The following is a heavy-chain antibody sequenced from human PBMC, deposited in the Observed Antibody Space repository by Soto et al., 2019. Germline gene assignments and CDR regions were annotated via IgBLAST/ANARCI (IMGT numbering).Heavy chain of an antibody. CDR1: GFTFSSYG. CDR2: ISYDGSNK. V-gene: IGHV3-30*18. CDR3: AKYTDSYCSGGSCYFDY. J-gene: IGHJ4*02. Sequence: QVQLVESGGGVVQPGRSLRLSCAASGFTFSSYGMHWVRQAPGKGLEGGAVISYDGSNKYYADSVKGRFTISRDNSKNTLYLQMSSLRAEDTAVYYCAKYTDSYCSGGSCYFDYWGQGTLVTVSS. D-gene: IGHD2-15*01.